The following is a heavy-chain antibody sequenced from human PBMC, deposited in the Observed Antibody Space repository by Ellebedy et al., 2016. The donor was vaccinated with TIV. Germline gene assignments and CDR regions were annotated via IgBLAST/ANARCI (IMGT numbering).Heavy chain of an antibody. J-gene: IGHJ4*02. CDR3: ATTNWDYYFDY. V-gene: IGHV3-NL1*01. D-gene: IGHD7-27*01. CDR2: IYNSGST. CDR1: GFTFSSYG. Sequence: GESLKISCAASGFTFSSYGMHWVRQAPGKGLEWVSVIYNSGSTDYADSVKGRFTISRDNSKTTVYLQLNRLSPEDTAVYYCATTNWDYYFDYWGQGALVTVSS.